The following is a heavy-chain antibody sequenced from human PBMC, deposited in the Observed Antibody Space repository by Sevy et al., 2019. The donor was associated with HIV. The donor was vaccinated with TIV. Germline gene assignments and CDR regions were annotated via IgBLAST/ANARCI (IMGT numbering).Heavy chain of an antibody. CDR3: ARKYDSSGYFDY. J-gene: IGHJ4*02. D-gene: IGHD3-22*01. CDR2: ISGTGGSGDKT. Sequence: GGSLRLSCAASGFTFRNYAMNWVRQGPGKGLEWVSGISGTGGSGDKTNYADSVKGRFTISRDDSKNSLYLQLNTLRAEDTAIYYCARKYDSSGYFDYWGQGTLVTVSS. V-gene: IGHV3-23*01. CDR1: GFTFRNYA.